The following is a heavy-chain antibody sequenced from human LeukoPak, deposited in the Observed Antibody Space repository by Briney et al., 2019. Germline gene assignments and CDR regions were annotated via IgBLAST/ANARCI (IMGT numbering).Heavy chain of an antibody. CDR1: SVSIRSYY. CDR2: FYYTGST. D-gene: IGHD4/OR15-4a*01. V-gene: IGHV4-59*01. J-gene: IGHJ4*02. Sequence: SETLSLTCTVSSVSIRSYYWTWIRQPPGKGLEWIGYFYYTGSTNYNPSLKSRVTISLDTSKNHFSLKLSSVTAADTAVYYCARGVVSLNRVLTAPIDHWGQGTLVTVSA. CDR3: ARGVVSLNRVLTAPIDH.